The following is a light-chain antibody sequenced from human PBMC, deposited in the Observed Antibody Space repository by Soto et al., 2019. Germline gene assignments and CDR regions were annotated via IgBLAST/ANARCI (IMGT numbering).Light chain of an antibody. J-gene: IGLJ1*01. V-gene: IGLV2-14*01. CDR2: EVS. Sequence: QSALTQPASVSGSPGQSITISCTGTSSDVGSYNYVSWYQQNPGKAPKLMIYEVSNRPSGVSHRFSGSRSGNTASLTISGLQSEDEADYFCATWDDSLNGFYVFGTGTQLTVL. CDR3: ATWDDSLNGFYV. CDR1: SSDVGSYNY.